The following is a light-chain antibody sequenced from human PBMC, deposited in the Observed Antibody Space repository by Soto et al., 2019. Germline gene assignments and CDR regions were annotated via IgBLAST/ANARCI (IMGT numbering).Light chain of an antibody. J-gene: IGLJ3*02. CDR3: GTWDDSAYASLV. CDR2: END. CDR1: HANIGNNY. V-gene: IGLV1-51*02. Sequence: QSVLTQPPSVSAAPGQKVAISCSGSHANIGNNYVCWYQQLPGTAPRLLIFENDKRLSGVPDRFSGSKSATSATLDITGLQTRHEADYFCGTWDDSAYASLVFGGGTKLTVL.